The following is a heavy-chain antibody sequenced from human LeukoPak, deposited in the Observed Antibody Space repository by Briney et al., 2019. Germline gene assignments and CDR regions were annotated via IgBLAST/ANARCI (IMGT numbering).Heavy chain of an antibody. CDR2: INSDGTST. CDR1: GFTFSSYW. D-gene: IGHD6-25*01. J-gene: IGHJ2*01. CDR3: ARGPPWYFDL. Sequence: GGSLRLSCAASGFTFSSYWMHWVRQAPGEGLVWVSRINSDGTSTRYADSVKGRFTISRDNAKNTLYLQMNSLRAEDTAVYYCARGPPWYFDLWGRGTLVTVSS. V-gene: IGHV3-74*01.